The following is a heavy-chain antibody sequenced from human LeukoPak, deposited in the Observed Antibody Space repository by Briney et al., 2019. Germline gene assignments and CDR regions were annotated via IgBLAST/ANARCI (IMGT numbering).Heavy chain of an antibody. CDR3: ARGVGRGSS. CDR1: GFTFSSYW. V-gene: IGHV3-74*01. Sequence: GGSLRLSCAASGFTFSSYWMHWVRPAPEKGLVCVSRINSDGSTTNYADSVKRRFTISRDNAKNTLYLQMNSLRAEDTAVYYCARGVGRGSSWGQGTLVTASS. J-gene: IGHJ5*02. D-gene: IGHD3-10*01. CDR2: INSDGSTT.